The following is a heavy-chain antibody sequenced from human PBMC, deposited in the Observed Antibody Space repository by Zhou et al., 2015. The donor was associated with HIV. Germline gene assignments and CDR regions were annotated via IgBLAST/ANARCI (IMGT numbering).Heavy chain of an antibody. V-gene: IGHV1-2*06. CDR2: INPNSGGT. CDR1: GYTFTGYY. Sequence: QVQLVQSGAEVKKPGASVKVSCKASGYTFTGYYMHWVRQAPGQGLEWMGRINPNSGGTNYAQKFQGRVTMTRDTSISTAYMELSRLRSDDTAVYYCARVRGAAKPHALYQLGYWGQGTLVTVSS. J-gene: IGHJ4*02. D-gene: IGHD2-2*01. CDR3: ARVRGAAKPHALYQLGY.